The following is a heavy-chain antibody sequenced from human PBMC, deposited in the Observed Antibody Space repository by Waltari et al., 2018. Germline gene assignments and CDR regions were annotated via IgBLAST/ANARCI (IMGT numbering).Heavy chain of an antibody. CDR2: LSGASSSS. D-gene: IGHD1-7*01. Sequence: EVQLLESGGGLVQPGGFLRLSCASSGCTLSSYAMSWGRQAPGKGLEWVSALSGASSSSHSADSVKGRFTIYRDNSKNTLYLQMNGLRVEDTAIYYCAKDRGDWNYNFDYWGQGTPVTVSS. J-gene: IGHJ4*02. CDR3: AKDRGDWNYNFDY. V-gene: IGHV3-23*01. CDR1: GCTLSSYA.